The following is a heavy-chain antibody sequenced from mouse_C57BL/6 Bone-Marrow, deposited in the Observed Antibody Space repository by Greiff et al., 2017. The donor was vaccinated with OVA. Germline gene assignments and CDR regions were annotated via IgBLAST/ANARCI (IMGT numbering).Heavy chain of an antibody. CDR2: IYPRSGNT. CDR1: GYTFTSYG. V-gene: IGHV1-81*01. Sequence: QVQLQQSGAELARPGASVKLSCKASGYTFTSYGISWVKQRTGQGLEWIGEIYPRSGNTYYNEKVKGKATLTADKSSSTAYMELRSLTSEDSAVYFCASYDYDWYFDVWGTGTTVTVSS. J-gene: IGHJ1*03. D-gene: IGHD2-4*01. CDR3: ASYDYDWYFDV.